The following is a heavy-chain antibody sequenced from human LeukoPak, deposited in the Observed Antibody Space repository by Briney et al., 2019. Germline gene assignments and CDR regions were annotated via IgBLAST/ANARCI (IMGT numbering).Heavy chain of an antibody. J-gene: IGHJ3*02. Sequence: PSETLSLTCTVSGGSISSGDYYWSWIRQPPGKGPEWIGYIYYSGSTYYNPSLKSRVTISVDTSKNQFSLKLSSVTAADTAVYYCAREEMATNNYAFDIWGQGTMVTVSS. CDR2: IYYSGST. D-gene: IGHD5-24*01. CDR3: AREEMATNNYAFDI. CDR1: GGSISSGDYY. V-gene: IGHV4-30-4*01.